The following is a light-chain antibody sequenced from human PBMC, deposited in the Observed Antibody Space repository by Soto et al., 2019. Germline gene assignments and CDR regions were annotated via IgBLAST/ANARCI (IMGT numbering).Light chain of an antibody. J-gene: IGKJ5*01. V-gene: IGKV1-12*01. CDR1: QGISSW. CDR3: PQANSFPIT. CDR2: AAS. Sequence: DIQMTQSPSSVSASVGDRVTITCRASQGISSWLAWYQQKPGKAPKLLIYAASSLQRGVPSRFRGSVSGTDFTLTISRLQPEDFATDDCPQANSFPITFGQGTRLEIK.